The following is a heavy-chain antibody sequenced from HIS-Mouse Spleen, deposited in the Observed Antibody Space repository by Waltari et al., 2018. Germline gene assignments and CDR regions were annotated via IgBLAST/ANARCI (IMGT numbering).Heavy chain of an antibody. V-gene: IGHV4-39*07. CDR3: AREIPYSSSWYDWYFDL. D-gene: IGHD6-13*01. CDR1: GGSISSSSSY. J-gene: IGHJ2*01. Sequence: QLQLQGSGPGLGKPSETLSLTCTVAGGSISSSSSYWGWIRQPPGKGLEWIGSIYYSGSTYYNPSLKSRVTISVDTSKNQFSLKLSSVTAADTAVYYCAREIPYSSSWYDWYFDLWGRGTLVTVSS. CDR2: IYYSGST.